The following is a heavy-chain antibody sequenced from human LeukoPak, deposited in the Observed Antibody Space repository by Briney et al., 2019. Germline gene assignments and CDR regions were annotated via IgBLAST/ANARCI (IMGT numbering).Heavy chain of an antibody. CDR1: GFTFDDYG. D-gene: IGHD6-13*01. CDR3: ARDWYGYSSSYYFDY. J-gene: IGHJ4*02. V-gene: IGHV3-20*04. CDR2: INWNGGST. Sequence: GGSLRLSCAASGFTFDDYGMSWVRQAPGEGLEWVSGINWNGGSTGYADSVKGRFTISRDNAKNSLYLQMNSLRAEDTALYYCARDWYGYSSSYYFDYWGQGTLVTVSS.